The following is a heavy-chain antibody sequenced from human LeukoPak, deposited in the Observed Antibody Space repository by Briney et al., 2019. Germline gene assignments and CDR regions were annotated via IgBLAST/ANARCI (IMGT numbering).Heavy chain of an antibody. CDR2: ISAYNGNT. D-gene: IGHD6-19*01. V-gene: IGHV1-18*01. J-gene: IGHJ4*02. Sequence: ASVKVSCKASGYTFTSYGISWVRQAPGQGLEWMGRISAYNGNTNYAQKFQGRVTMTRNTSISTAYMELSSLRSEDTAVYYCARGHWVAGTFFLDYWGQGTLVTVSS. CDR1: GYTFTSYG. CDR3: ARGHWVAGTFFLDY.